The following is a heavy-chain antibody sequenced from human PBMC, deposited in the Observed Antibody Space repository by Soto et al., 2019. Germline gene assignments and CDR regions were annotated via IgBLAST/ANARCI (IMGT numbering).Heavy chain of an antibody. J-gene: IGHJ3*02. CDR2: INPNSGGT. CDR1: GYTFTGYY. V-gene: IGHV1-2*02. D-gene: IGHD3-10*01. Sequence: QVQLVQSGAEVKKPGASVKVSCKASGYTFTGYYMHWVRQAPGQGLEWMGWINPNSGGTNYAQKVQGRVTMTRDTSISTAYLELSRLRSDDTAVYFWARVTGRDDAFAIWGQGTMVTVSS. CDR3: ARVTGRDDAFAI.